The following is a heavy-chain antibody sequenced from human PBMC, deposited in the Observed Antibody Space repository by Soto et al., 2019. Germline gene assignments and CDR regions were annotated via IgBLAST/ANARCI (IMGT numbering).Heavy chain of an antibody. CDR2: IYYSGST. Sequence: QLQLQESGPGLVKPSETLSLTCTVSGGSISSSSYYWGWIRQPPGKGLEWIGSIYYSGSTYYNPSHNRRVTITVDTSKTHFSLKLSSVTAADTAVYYCARQTQYYDLWSGYSYYFDYWGQGTLVTVSS. D-gene: IGHD3-3*01. V-gene: IGHV4-39*01. CDR3: ARQTQYYDLWSGYSYYFDY. J-gene: IGHJ4*02. CDR1: GGSISSSSYY.